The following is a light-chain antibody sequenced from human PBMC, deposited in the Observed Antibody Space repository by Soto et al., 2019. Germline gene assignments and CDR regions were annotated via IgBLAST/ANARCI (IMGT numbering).Light chain of an antibody. CDR3: QQSYSTPWT. CDR2: AAS. J-gene: IGKJ1*01. CDR1: QSISSY. Sequence: DLQMTQSPSFLSASIGDSFINTCRASQSISSYLNWYQQKKGKAPKXXIYAASSLQSGVPSRFSGSGYGTDFNLTISSLQTEDFATYYCQQSYSTPWTFGQGTKVDIK. V-gene: IGKV1-39*01.